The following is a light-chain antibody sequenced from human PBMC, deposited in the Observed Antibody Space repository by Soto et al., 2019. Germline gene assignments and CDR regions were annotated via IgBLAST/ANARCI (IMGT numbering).Light chain of an antibody. V-gene: IGLV2-23*01. CDR2: EDI. Sequence: QSVLTQPASVSGSPGQSITISCTGTSSDIGRYNLVSWYQQHPGKAPKLIIYEDIKRPSGVSVCFSGSKSSNTASLTISGLEDEDEAYYYCCSYAGTASVVFGGGTKLTVL. J-gene: IGLJ2*01. CDR3: CSYAGTASVV. CDR1: SSDIGRYNL.